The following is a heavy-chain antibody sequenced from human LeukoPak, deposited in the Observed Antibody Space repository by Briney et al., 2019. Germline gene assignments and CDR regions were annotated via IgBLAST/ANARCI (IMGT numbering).Heavy chain of an antibody. J-gene: IGHJ6*03. Sequence: AGGSLRLSCAASGFTFSSYGMHWVRQAPGKGLEWVAFIRYDGSNKYYADSVKGRFTISRDNSKNTLYLQMNSLRAEDTAVYYCARDSADTAMVYYYYYMDVWGKGTTVTVSS. CDR1: GFTFSSYG. V-gene: IGHV3-30*02. D-gene: IGHD5-18*01. CDR3: ARDSADTAMVYYYYYMDV. CDR2: IRYDGSNK.